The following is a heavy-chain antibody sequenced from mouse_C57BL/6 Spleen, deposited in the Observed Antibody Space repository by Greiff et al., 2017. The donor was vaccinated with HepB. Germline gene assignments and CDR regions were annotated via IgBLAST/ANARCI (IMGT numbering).Heavy chain of an antibody. Sequence: QVQLQQSGTELVKPGASVKLSCKASGYTFTSYWMHWVKQRPGQGLEWIGNINPSNGGTNYNEKFKSKATLTVDKSSSTAYMQLSSLTSEDSAVYYCATPYYGSSYLWYFDVWGTGTTVTVSS. CDR2: INPSNGGT. CDR3: ATPYYGSSYLWYFDV. V-gene: IGHV1-53*01. D-gene: IGHD1-1*01. CDR1: GYTFTSYW. J-gene: IGHJ1*03.